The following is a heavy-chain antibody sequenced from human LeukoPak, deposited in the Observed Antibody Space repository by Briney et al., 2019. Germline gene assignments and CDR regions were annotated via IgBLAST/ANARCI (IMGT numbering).Heavy chain of an antibody. J-gene: IGHJ4*02. CDR3: ARGPIAAAELDY. V-gene: IGHV4-34*01. CDR1: GGSFSGYY. CDR2: INHSGST. D-gene: IGHD6-13*01. Sequence: SETLSLTCAVYGGSFSGYYWSWIRQPPGKGLEWIGEINHSGSTNYNPLLKSRVTISVDTSKNQFSLKLSSVTAADTAVYYCARGPIAAAELDYWGQGTLVTVSS.